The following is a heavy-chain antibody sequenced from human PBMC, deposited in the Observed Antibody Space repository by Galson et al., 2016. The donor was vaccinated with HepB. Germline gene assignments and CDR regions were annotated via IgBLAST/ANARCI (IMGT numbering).Heavy chain of an antibody. Sequence: SLRLSCAASGITFRTYTMNWVRQAPGKGLEWVSSISRGSSYIYYADSVKGRFTISRDNAKDSLYLQMNSLRAEDTAVYYCASRHSGWYYFDYWGQGTLVTVSS. CDR3: ASRHSGWYYFDY. J-gene: IGHJ4*02. CDR1: GITFRTYT. D-gene: IGHD6-19*01. V-gene: IGHV3-21*04. CDR2: ISRGSSYI.